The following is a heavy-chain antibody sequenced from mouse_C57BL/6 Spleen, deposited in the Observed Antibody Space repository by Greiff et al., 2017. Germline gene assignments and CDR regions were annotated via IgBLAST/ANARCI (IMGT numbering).Heavy chain of an antibody. J-gene: IGHJ4*01. Sequence: EVQLQESGGGLVKPGGSLKLSCAASGFTFSDYGMHWVRQAPEKGLEWVAYISSGSSTIYYADTVKGRFTISRDNAKNTLFLQMTSLRSEDTAMYYCARLLPYYAMDYWGQGTSVTVSS. CDR1: GFTFSDYG. CDR3: ARLLPYYAMDY. CDR2: ISSGSSTI. V-gene: IGHV5-17*01.